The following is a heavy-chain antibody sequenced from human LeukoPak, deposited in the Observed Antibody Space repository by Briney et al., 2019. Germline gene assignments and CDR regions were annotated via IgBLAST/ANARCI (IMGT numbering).Heavy chain of an antibody. Sequence: GESLKISCRASGYSFTGSWIAWVRQMPGKGLEWMGSIYPGDSDTRYSPSFEGQVTISADKSISTAYLQWSSLKASDTAMYYCAKLSSGNYYYYGMDVWGQGTTVTVSS. J-gene: IGHJ6*02. V-gene: IGHV5-51*01. CDR1: GYSFTGSW. CDR3: AKLSSGNYYYYGMDV. CDR2: IYPGDSDT. D-gene: IGHD1-26*01.